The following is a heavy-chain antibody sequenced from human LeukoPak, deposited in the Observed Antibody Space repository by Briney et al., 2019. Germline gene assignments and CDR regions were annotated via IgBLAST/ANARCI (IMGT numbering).Heavy chain of an antibody. CDR1: GYTFTSYD. D-gene: IGHD5-18*01. V-gene: IGHV1-8*01. J-gene: IGHJ6*04. Sequence: ASVKVSCKASGYTFTSYDINWVRQATGQGLEWMGWMNPNSGNTGYAQKFQGRVTMTRNTSTSTAYMELSSLRSEDTAVYYCARAEVDTAMVPPGRGPYYYYGMDVWGKGTTVTVSS. CDR3: ARAEVDTAMVPPGRGPYYYYGMDV. CDR2: MNPNSGNT.